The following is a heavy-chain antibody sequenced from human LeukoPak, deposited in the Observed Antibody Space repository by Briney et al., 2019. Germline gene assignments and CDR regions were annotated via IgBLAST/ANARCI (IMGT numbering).Heavy chain of an antibody. CDR3: ARGCSGGSCYSDYYYYYMDV. CDR1: GFTFSSYE. V-gene: IGHV3-48*03. CDR2: ISSSGSTI. J-gene: IGHJ6*03. D-gene: IGHD2-15*01. Sequence: GGSLRLSCAASGFTFSSYEMNWVRQAPGKGLEWVSYISSSGSTIFYADSVKGRFTISRDNAKNSLYIQMNSLRAEDTAVYYCARGCSGGSCYSDYYYYYMDVWGKGTTVTIS.